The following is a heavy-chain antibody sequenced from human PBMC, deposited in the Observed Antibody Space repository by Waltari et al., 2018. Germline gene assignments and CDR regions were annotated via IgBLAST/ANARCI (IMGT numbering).Heavy chain of an antibody. CDR3: AREGGTYYFDY. CDR2: IYTSGST. CDR1: GGSISSYS. J-gene: IGHJ4*02. D-gene: IGHD1-1*01. V-gene: IGHV4-4*07. Sequence: QVQLQESGPGLVKPSETLSLTCTVSGGSISSYSWSWIRQPAGKGLAWIGRIYTSGSTNYNPSLKSRVTMSVDTSKNQFSLKLSSVTAADTAVYYCAREGGTYYFDYWGQGTLVTVSS.